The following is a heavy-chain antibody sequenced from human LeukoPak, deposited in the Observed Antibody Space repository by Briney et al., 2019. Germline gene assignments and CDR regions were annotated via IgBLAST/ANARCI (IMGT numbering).Heavy chain of an antibody. CDR2: IYHSGST. CDR1: GGSISSGGYS. Sequence: PSETLSLTRAVSGGSISSGGYSWSWIRQPPGKGLEWIGYIYHSGSTYYNPSLKSRVTISVDRSKNQFSLKLSSVTAADTAVYYCARGRMVRGVNDAFDIWGQGTMVTVSS. J-gene: IGHJ3*02. D-gene: IGHD3-10*01. CDR3: ARGRMVRGVNDAFDI. V-gene: IGHV4-30-2*01.